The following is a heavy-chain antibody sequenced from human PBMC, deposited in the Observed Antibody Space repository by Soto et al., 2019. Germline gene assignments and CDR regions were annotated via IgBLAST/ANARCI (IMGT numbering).Heavy chain of an antibody. D-gene: IGHD6-6*01. CDR3: AKEYSTSFDY. Sequence: GGSLRLSCAASGFSFSNYAMNWVRQAPGKGLEWVSSISSGGSNTNYADSVKGRFTISSDNSENTLYLQMNGLRADDTAVYYCAKEYSTSFDYWGQGTPVTVSS. V-gene: IGHV3-23*01. CDR1: GFSFSNYA. CDR2: ISSGGSNT. J-gene: IGHJ4*02.